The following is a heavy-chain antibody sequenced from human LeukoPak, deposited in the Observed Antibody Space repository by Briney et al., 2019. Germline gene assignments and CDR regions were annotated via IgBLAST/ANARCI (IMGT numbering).Heavy chain of an antibody. CDR3: ARALGVAVYWYFDL. J-gene: IGHJ2*01. CDR1: GGSFDDYH. D-gene: IGHD6-19*01. CDR2: INHSGST. V-gene: IGHV4-34*01. Sequence: SETLSLTCEVNGGSFDDYHWSWIRQPPGKGLEWIGEINHSGSTNYNPSLKSRVTISVDTSKNQFSLKLSSVTAADTAVYYCARALGVAVYWYFDLWGRGTLVTVSS.